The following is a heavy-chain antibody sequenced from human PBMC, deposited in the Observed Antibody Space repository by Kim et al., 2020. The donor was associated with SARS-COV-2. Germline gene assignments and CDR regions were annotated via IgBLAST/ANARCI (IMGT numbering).Heavy chain of an antibody. Sequence: SETLSLTCTVSGDSIMSGCYFWSWIRQHPGKGLEWIGYMYYTGRTYSYNPSLKSRVAISIDTSKNRFSLNLYSVTAADTAVYYCASRVNIMGDWFDPWGQGILVTVSS. CDR3: ASRVNIMGDWFDP. V-gene: IGHV4-31*03. CDR2: MYYTGRT. J-gene: IGHJ5*02. D-gene: IGHD1-26*01. CDR1: GDSIMSGCYF.